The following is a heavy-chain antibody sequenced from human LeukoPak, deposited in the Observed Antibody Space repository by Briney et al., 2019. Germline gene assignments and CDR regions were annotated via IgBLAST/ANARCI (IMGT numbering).Heavy chain of an antibody. J-gene: IGHJ4*02. CDR3: ARGRPFIGYCSGGSCYFLDY. CDR1: GGSFSGYY. V-gene: IGHV4-34*01. Sequence: SETLSLTCAVYGGSFSGYYWSWIRQPPGKGLEWIGEINHSGSTNYNPSLKSRVTISVDTSKNQFSLKLSSVTAADTAVYYCARGRPFIGYCSGGSCYFLDYWGQGTLVTVSS. CDR2: INHSGST. D-gene: IGHD2-15*01.